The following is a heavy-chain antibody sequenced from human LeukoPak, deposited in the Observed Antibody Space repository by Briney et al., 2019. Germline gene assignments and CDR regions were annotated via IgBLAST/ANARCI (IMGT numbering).Heavy chain of an antibody. CDR1: GFTFSNYA. CDR2: IKSRGDST. J-gene: IGHJ4*02. V-gene: IGHV3-23*01. D-gene: IGHD6-19*01. Sequence: GESLRLSRAASGFTFSNYAMSWVRQAPGEGLEWVSSIKSRGDSTTYADSVKGRFTISRDNSRNALYLQMNSLRVEDTAVYYCAKMGWAAVGMSGGGYWGQGILVTVSS. CDR3: AKMGWAAVGMSGGGY.